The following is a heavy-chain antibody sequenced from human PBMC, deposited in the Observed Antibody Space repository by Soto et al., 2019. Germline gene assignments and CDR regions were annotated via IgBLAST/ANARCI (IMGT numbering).Heavy chain of an antibody. CDR3: ARGHERLPYKSFDY. Sequence: PSETLSLTCTVSGGSISSYYWSWIRQPPGKGLEWIGYIYYSGSTNYNPSLKSRVTISVDTSKNSLYLQMNSLRAEDTAVYYCARGHERLPYKSFDYWGQGTLVTVSS. CDR1: GGSISSYY. D-gene: IGHD2-2*02. CDR2: IYYSGST. J-gene: IGHJ4*02. V-gene: IGHV4-59*12.